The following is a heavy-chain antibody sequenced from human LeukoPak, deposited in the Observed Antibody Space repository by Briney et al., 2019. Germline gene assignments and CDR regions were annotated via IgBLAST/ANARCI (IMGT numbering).Heavy chain of an antibody. V-gene: IGHV3-23*01. CDR1: GFTFSSYA. CDR2: ISADGGST. D-gene: IGHD2-21*01. Sequence: GGSLRLSCAASGFTFSSYAMSWVRQAPGKGLEWVSGISADGGSTYYADSVKGGFTISRTNSNNTLYLQMSSLRAEDTAVYYCAKGPQYCGGEWYSDYWGQGTLVTVSS. CDR3: AKGPQYCGGEWYSDY. J-gene: IGHJ4*02.